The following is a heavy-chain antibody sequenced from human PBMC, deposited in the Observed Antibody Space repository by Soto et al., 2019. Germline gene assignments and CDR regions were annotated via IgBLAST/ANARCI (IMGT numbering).Heavy chain of an antibody. CDR1: GFTFSSYA. V-gene: IGHV3-30-3*01. CDR2: ISYDGSNK. D-gene: IGHD1-26*01. CDR3: ARAGLGGPDGYYYGMDV. J-gene: IGHJ6*02. Sequence: QVQLVESGGGVVQPGRSLRLSCAASGFTFSSYAMHWVRQAPGKGLEWVAVISYDGSNKYYADSVKGRFTISRDNSKNXXYLQMNSLRAEDTAVYYCARAGLGGPDGYYYGMDVWGQGTTVTVSS.